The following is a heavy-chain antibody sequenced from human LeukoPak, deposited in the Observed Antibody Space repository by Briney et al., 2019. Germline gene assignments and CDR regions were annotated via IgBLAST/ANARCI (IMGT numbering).Heavy chain of an antibody. CDR1: GDRVSSNNGA. CDR3: ARDVGTTGWHTFDY. V-gene: IGHV6-1*01. D-gene: IGHD3-9*01. J-gene: IGHJ4*02. CDR2: TYYRSKWYN. Sequence: SQTLSLTCAISGDRVSSNNGAWNWIRQSPSRGLEWLGRTYYRSKWYNDYAGSLISRITISPATSKNQFSLQLYSVTPEDTAVYYCARDVGTTGWHTFDYWGQGTLVTVSS.